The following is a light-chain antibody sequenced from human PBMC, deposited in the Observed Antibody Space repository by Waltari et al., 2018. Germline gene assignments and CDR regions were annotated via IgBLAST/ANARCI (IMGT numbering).Light chain of an antibody. V-gene: IGLV1-40*01. CDR2: GNS. Sequence: QRRPRTVPKHLVWGNSNRCSGVPYRVSGAKSGRSGSLDITGLQADDEADYYCQSYDSSLSASRFGGGTKLTDL. J-gene: IGLJ2*01. CDR3: QSYDSSLSASR.